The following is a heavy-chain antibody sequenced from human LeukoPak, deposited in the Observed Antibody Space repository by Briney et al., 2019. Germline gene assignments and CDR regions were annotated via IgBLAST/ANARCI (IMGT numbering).Heavy chain of an antibody. CDR1: GGSISSYY. D-gene: IGHD3-10*01. J-gene: IGHJ4*02. V-gene: IGHV4-59*08. CDR3: ARHSGENGYFDF. Sequence: SETLSLTCTVSGGSISSYYWSWVRQPPGKGLEWIGYLYDGGSTHYNPSLKSRVIISVDTSKNQFSLNLNSVTAADTAVYSCARHSGENGYFDFWGQGTLVTVSS. CDR2: LYDGGST.